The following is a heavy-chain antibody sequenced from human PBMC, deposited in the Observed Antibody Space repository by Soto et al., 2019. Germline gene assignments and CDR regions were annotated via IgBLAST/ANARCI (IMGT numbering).Heavy chain of an antibody. CDR1: GGTFSSYT. J-gene: IGHJ6*02. CDR3: ARGGYYDNVWGKLSHYGLDK. CDR2: IIPILGIA. Sequence: SVKVSCKASGGTFSSYTISWVRQAPGQGLEWMGRIIPILGIANYAQKFQGRVTITADKSTSTAYMELSSLRSEDTAVYYCARGGYYDNVWGKLSHYGLDKWGQGTSVTVSS. V-gene: IGHV1-69*02. D-gene: IGHD3-16*01.